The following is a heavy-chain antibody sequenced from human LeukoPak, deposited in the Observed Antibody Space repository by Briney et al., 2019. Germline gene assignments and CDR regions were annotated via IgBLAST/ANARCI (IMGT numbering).Heavy chain of an antibody. CDR2: IIPIFGTA. Sequence: ASVKVSCKASGGTFSSYAISWVRQAPGQGLEWMGGIIPIFGTANCAQKFQGRVTITTDESTSTAYMELSSLRSEDTAVYYCASTPHYDFWSGYQFDYWGQGTLVTVSS. J-gene: IGHJ4*02. V-gene: IGHV1-69*05. CDR1: GGTFSSYA. CDR3: ASTPHYDFWSGYQFDY. D-gene: IGHD3-3*01.